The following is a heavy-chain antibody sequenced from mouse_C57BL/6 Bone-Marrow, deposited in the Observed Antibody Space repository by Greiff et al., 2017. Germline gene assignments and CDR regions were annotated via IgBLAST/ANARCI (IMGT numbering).Heavy chain of an antibody. D-gene: IGHD2-3*01. CDR1: GYTFTGYW. CDR2: ILPGSGST. CDR3: ERDGYYGGYAMDY. J-gene: IGHJ4*01. Sequence: VQLQQSGAELLKPGASVKLSCKASGYTFTGYWIEWVKQRPGPGLEWIGEILPGSGSTNYNEKFKGKATFTADTSSNTAYMQLSSLTTEDSAIYYCERDGYYGGYAMDYWGQGTSVTVSS. V-gene: IGHV1-9*01.